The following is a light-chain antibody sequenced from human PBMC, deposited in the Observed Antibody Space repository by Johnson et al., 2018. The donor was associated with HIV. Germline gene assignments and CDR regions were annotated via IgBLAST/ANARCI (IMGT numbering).Light chain of an antibody. CDR1: SSNIGNNY. J-gene: IGLJ1*01. V-gene: IGLV1-51*02. CDR3: ATWDTSLSAGGV. CDR2: ENN. Sequence: QSVLTQSPSVSAAPGQKVTISCSGSSSNIGNNYVSWYQQLPGTAPKLLIYENNKRPSWIPDRFSDSKSGTSATLGITGLQTGDAADYYCATWDTSLSAGGVFGTGTKVTVL.